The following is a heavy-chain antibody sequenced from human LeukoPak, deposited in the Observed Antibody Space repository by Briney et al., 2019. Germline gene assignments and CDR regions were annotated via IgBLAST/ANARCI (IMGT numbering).Heavy chain of an antibody. J-gene: IGHJ6*02. CDR2: INHSGST. D-gene: IGHD2-2*03. CDR3: ARGRMDIVVVPAANPAYYYYYGMDV. Sequence: PSETLSLTCAVYGGSFSGYYWGWIRQPPGKGLEWIGEINHSGSTNYNPSLKSRVTISVDTSKNQFSLKLSSVTAADTAVYYCARGRMDIVVVPAANPAYYYYYGMDVWGQGTTVTVSS. V-gene: IGHV4-34*01. CDR1: GGSFSGYY.